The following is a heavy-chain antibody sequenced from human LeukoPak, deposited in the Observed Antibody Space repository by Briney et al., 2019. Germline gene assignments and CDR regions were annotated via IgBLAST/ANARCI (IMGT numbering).Heavy chain of an antibody. CDR2: ISYDGSNK. CDR3: AKDQYCSGGSCYSPPGY. J-gene: IGHJ4*02. V-gene: IGHV3-30*18. Sequence: PGRSLRLSCAASGFTFSSYGMHWVRQAPGKGLEWVAVISYDGSNKYYADSVKGRFTISRDNSKNTLYLQMNSLRAEDMAVYYCAKDQYCSGGSCYSPPGYWGQGTLVTVSS. CDR1: GFTFSSYG. D-gene: IGHD2-15*01.